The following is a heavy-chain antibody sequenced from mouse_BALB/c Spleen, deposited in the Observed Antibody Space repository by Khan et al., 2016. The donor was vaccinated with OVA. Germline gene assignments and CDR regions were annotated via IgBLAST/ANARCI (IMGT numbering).Heavy chain of an antibody. V-gene: IGHV9-4*02. CDR2: INTHSGVP. CDR1: GYTFTTAG. CDR3: AGGGAAYYRNDGGAMEY. J-gene: IGHJ4*01. Sequence: QIQLVQSGPELKKPGETVRISCKASGYTFTTAGIQWVQKMPGKGLKWIGWINTHSGVPKYAEDFKGRFAFSLEISVNTAYLQITNLKTEDTATDFCAGGGAAYYRNDGGAMEYWGQGTSVTVSS. D-gene: IGHD2-14*01.